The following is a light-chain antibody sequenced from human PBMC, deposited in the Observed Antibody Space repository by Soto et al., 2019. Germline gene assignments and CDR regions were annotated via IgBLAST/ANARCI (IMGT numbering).Light chain of an antibody. J-gene: IGKJ3*01. V-gene: IGKV3-15*01. Sequence: EIVMTQSPATLSVSPGERATLSCRASQTVSSNLAWYQQKPGQAPRLLIHGASTRAAGIPARFSGSGSGTKFTLTISSLQSEDFTVYYCQQYNDWTPFTVGPGTRVDI. CDR1: QTVSSN. CDR3: QQYNDWTPFT. CDR2: GAS.